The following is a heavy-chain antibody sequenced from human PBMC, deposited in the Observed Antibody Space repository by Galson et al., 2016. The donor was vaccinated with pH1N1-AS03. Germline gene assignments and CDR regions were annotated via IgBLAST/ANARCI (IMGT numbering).Heavy chain of an antibody. CDR1: GFTVSSNY. CDR2: IYSAGST. Sequence: SLRLSCAASGFTVSSNYMSWVRQAPGKGLDWVSVIYSAGSTYYADSVKGRCSISRDNSKNTLHLQMHSLRAGDTAVYYCACVDYWGANFEYWAQGTLVTVSS. J-gene: IGHJ4*02. CDR3: ACVDYWGANFEY. D-gene: IGHD4/OR15-4a*01. V-gene: IGHV3-53*01.